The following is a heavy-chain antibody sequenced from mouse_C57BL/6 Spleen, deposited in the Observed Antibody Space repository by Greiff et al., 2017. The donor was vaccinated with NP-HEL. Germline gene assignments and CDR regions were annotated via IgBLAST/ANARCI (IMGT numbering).Heavy chain of an antibody. CDR1: GFTFSDYG. V-gene: IGHV5-17*01. CDR2: ISSGSSTI. D-gene: IGHD3-3*01. J-gene: IGHJ4*01. CDR3: ARPRDGYYAMDY. Sequence: EVKVVESGGGLVKPGGSLKLSCAASGFTFSDYGMHWVRQAPEKGLEWVAYISSGSSTIYYADTVKGRFTISRDNAKNTLFLQMTSLRSEDTAMYYCARPRDGYYAMDYWGQGTSVTVSS.